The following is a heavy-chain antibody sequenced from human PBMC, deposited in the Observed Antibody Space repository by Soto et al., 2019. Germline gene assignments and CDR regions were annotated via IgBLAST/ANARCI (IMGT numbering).Heavy chain of an antibody. CDR3: ARERIAAAVLPYYYYYMDV. D-gene: IGHD6-13*01. V-gene: IGHV1-69*08. J-gene: IGHJ6*03. Sequence: QVQLVQSGAEVKKPGSSVKVSCKASGGTFSSYTISWVRQAPGQGLEWMGRIIPILGIANYAQKFQGRVTITADKSTSTGYMELSSLRSEDTAVYYCARERIAAAVLPYYYYYMDVWGKGTTVTVSS. CDR2: IIPILGIA. CDR1: GGTFSSYT.